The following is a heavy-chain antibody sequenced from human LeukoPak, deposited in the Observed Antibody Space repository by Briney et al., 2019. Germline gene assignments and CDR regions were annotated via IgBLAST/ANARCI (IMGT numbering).Heavy chain of an antibody. Sequence: GGSLRLSCAASGFTFSSYAMSWVRQAPGKGLEWASAISGSGGGTYYADSVKGRFTISRDNSKNTLYLQMNSLRAEDTAVYYCAKVGQQLVFDYWGQGTLVTVSS. V-gene: IGHV3-23*01. CDR2: ISGSGGGT. CDR3: AKVGQQLVFDY. CDR1: GFTFSSYA. J-gene: IGHJ4*02. D-gene: IGHD6-13*01.